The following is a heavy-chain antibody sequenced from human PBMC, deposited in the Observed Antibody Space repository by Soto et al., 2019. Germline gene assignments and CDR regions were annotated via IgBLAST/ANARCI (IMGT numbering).Heavy chain of an antibody. CDR1: GFTFSNAW. CDR2: IKSKTDGGTT. CDR3: VEEDRSRTF. D-gene: IGHD3-16*01. J-gene: IGHJ4*02. Sequence: EVQLVESGGGLVKPGGSLRLSCAASGFTFSNAWMSWVRQAPGKGLVWVGRIKSKTDGGTTDYAAPVRGRCTISRDDSKKTLYLQMNSRETGERAVYYCVEEDRSRTFWGQGSLVTVSS. V-gene: IGHV3-15*01.